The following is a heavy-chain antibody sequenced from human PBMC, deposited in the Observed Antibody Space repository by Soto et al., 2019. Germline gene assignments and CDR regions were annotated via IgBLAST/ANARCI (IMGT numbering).Heavy chain of an antibody. Sequence: QVQLVESGGGVVQPGRSLRLSCAASGFTFSSYAMHWVRQAPGKGLEWVAVISYDGSNKYYADSVKGRFTISRDNSKNTLYLQMNSMRAEDTAVYYCARVRGVKGRYYYGMDVGGQGTTVTVSS. D-gene: IGHD3-10*01. CDR3: ARVRGVKGRYYYGMDV. CDR1: GFTFSSYA. J-gene: IGHJ6*02. V-gene: IGHV3-30-3*01. CDR2: ISYDGSNK.